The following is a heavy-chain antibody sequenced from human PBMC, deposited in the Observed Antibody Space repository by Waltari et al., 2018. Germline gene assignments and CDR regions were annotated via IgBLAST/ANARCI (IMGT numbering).Heavy chain of an antibody. J-gene: IGHJ4*02. V-gene: IGHV4-59*08. D-gene: IGHD3-16*01. CDR1: GGSINSYY. CDR3: ARHFSGLGYYFDY. Sequence: QVHLQESGPGLVKPSETLSLTCTVSGGSINSYYWSWIRQPPGKGLEWIAYIDYRGSSNYNPSLKGRVTISVDTSKNQFSLNLTAVTAADTAVYYCARHFSGLGYYFDYWGLGTLVTVSS. CDR2: IDYRGSS.